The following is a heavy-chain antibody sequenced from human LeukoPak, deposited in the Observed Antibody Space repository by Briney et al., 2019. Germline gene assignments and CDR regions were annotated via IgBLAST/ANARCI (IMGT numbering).Heavy chain of an antibody. CDR3: ARGRDY. J-gene: IGHJ4*02. CDR2: IYHSGST. Sequence: SETLSLTCTVSGYSIRSDYYWGWIRQPPGKGLEWIGSIYHSGSTNYNPSLKSRVTISVDTSKNQFSLKLSSVTAADTAVYYCARGRDYWGQGTLVTVSS. CDR1: GYSIRSDYY. V-gene: IGHV4-38-2*02.